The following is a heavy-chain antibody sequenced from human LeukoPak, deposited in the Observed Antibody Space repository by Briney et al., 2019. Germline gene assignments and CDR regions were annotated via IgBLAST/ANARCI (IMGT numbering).Heavy chain of an antibody. V-gene: IGHV4-34*01. D-gene: IGHD3-9*01. CDR1: GDSISGYY. J-gene: IGHJ1*01. Sequence: SETLSLTCAVSGDSISGYYWSWIRQPPGKGLEWIGEINHSGSTNYNPSLKSRVTISVDTSKNQFSLKLSSVTAADTAVYYCARAPVLRYFDWLLYGYFQHWGQGTLVTVSS. CDR2: INHSGST. CDR3: ARAPVLRYFDWLLYGYFQH.